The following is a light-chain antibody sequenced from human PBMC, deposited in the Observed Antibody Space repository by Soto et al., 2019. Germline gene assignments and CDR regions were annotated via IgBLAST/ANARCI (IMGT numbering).Light chain of an antibody. V-gene: IGLV2-23*02. CDR2: EVS. J-gene: IGLJ1*01. CDR1: TSCVGSYNL. Sequence: PTPPPSVSGSPRQSSTTSSTGSTSCVGSYNLVSWYQQHPGNAPKLMIYEVSKRPSGVSNRFSGSKSGNTASLTISGLQAEDEADYYCCSYAGSSTYVFGTGTKVTVL. CDR3: CSYAGSSTYV.